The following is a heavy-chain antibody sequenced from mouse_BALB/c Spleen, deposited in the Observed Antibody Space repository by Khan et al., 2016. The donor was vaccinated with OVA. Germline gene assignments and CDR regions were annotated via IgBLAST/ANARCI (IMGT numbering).Heavy chain of an antibody. CDR3: VRDGAYHRNDGWFAY. CDR1: GYTFTSYT. V-gene: IGHV1-4*01. Sequence: QVQLKQSGAELARPGASVKMSCKASGYTFTSYTIHWIKVRPGQGLEWIGFINPSNGYNNYNQKFKDKATLTADKYSTTVHMQLSSLTSDDSAVYNCVRDGAYHRNDGWFAYWGQGTLVTVSA. D-gene: IGHD2-14*01. J-gene: IGHJ3*01. CDR2: INPSNGYN.